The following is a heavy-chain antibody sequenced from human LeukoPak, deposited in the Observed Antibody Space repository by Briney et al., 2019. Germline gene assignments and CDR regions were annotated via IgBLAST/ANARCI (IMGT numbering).Heavy chain of an antibody. CDR1: GFTFSRYN. CDR3: AREGGLYSGSYD. Sequence: GGSLRLSCAASGFTFSRYNMNWVRQAPGQGLEWVSSITSDSIYRCYADSVKGRFTISRDNAQDSLYLQMNSLRAGDTAVYYCAREGGLYSGSYDWGQGTLVTVSS. D-gene: IGHD1-26*01. V-gene: IGHV3-21*01. CDR2: ITSDSIYR. J-gene: IGHJ4*02.